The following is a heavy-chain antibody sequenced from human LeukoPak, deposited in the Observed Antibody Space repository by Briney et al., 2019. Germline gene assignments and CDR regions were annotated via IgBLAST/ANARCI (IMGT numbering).Heavy chain of an antibody. CDR2: INPNSGGT. J-gene: IGHJ4*02. V-gene: IGHV1-2*02. Sequence: EASVKVSCKASGYTFTGYYMHWVRQAPGQGLEWMGWINPNSGGTNYAQKFQGRVTMTRDTSINTAYMELSRLRSDDTAVYYCARGAHYHDSSEGYDYWGQGTLVTVSS. CDR3: ARGAHYHDSSEGYDY. D-gene: IGHD3-22*01. CDR1: GYTFTGYY.